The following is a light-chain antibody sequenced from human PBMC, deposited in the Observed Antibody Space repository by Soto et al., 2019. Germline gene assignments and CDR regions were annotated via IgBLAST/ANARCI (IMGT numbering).Light chain of an antibody. Sequence: QSALTQPASVSGSPGQSITISCTGTSSDVGSYNLVSWYQQYPGKAPKLMIYEGNKRPSGVSNRFSGSKSGNTASLTISGLQAEDEADYRCCSYADSSTVAFGGGTKVTVL. CDR1: SSDVGSYNL. CDR3: CSYADSSTVA. CDR2: EGN. V-gene: IGLV2-23*01. J-gene: IGLJ2*01.